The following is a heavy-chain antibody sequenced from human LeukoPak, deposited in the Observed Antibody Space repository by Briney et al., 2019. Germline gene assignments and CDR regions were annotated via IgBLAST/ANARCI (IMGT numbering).Heavy chain of an antibody. CDR2: IIPIFGAA. V-gene: IGHV1-69*13. CDR3: ASNTYYYDSSDALFDY. Sequence: ASVKVSCKASGGTFSSYAISWVRQAPGQGLEWMGGIIPIFGAANYAQKFQGRVTITADESTSTAYMELSSLRSEDTAVYYCASNTYYYDSSDALFDYWGQGTLVTVSS. D-gene: IGHD3-22*01. CDR1: GGTFSSYA. J-gene: IGHJ4*02.